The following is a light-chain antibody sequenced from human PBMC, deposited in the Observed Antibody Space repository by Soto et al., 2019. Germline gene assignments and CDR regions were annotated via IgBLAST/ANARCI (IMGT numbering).Light chain of an antibody. V-gene: IGKV1-13*02. J-gene: IGKJ4*01. CDR2: DAS. Sequence: AIQLTQSPSSLSASIGDRVTITCRARQGIGSALAWYQQAPGKPPKLLIFDASTLENGVPSRFSGGGSGTDFTLTISSPQPEDFATYYCLLFNTYPQAFGGGTKVEIK. CDR3: LLFNTYPQA. CDR1: QGIGSA.